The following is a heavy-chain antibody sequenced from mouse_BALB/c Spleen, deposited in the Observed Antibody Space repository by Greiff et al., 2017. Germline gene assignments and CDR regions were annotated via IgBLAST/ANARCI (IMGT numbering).Heavy chain of an antibody. CDR3: ARAPYYYGTSFAY. J-gene: IGHJ3*01. CDR2: IWAGGST. CDR1: GFSLTSYG. D-gene: IGHD1-1*01. V-gene: IGHV2-9*02. Sequence: QVQLQQSGPGLVAPSQSLSITCTVSGFSLTSYGVHWVRQPPGKGLEWLGVIWAGGSTNYNSALMSRLSISKDNSKSQVFLKMNSLQTDDTAMYYCARAPYYYGTSFAYWGQGTLVTVSA.